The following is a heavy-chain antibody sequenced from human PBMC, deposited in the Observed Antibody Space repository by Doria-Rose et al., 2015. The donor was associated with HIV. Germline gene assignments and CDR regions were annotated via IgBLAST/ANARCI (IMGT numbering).Heavy chain of an antibody. CDR1: GGSFSGYY. D-gene: IGHD6-13*01. Sequence: SLTCAVYGGSFSGYYWSWIRQPPGKGLEWIGEINHSGSTNYNPSLVSRVTISVDTSKNQFSLKLTSVTAADTAVYYCARGRVDYSSSLFWYFDLWGRGTLVTVSS. CDR3: ARGRVDYSSSLFWYFDL. CDR2: INHSGST. V-gene: IGHV4-34*01. J-gene: IGHJ2*01.